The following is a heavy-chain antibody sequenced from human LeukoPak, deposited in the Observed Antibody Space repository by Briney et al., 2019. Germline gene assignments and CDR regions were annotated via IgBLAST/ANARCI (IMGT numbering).Heavy chain of an antibody. CDR3: AKDFSVGVTMIRGPFDP. CDR1: GFTFTTYW. Sequence: GGSLRLSCAASGFTFTTYWMHWVRQAPGKGPEWVSGISGSGGSTYYADSMKGRFTISRDNSKNTLYLQINSLRAEDTAVYYCAKDFSVGVTMIRGPFDPWGQGTLVTVSS. D-gene: IGHD3-10*01. J-gene: IGHJ5*02. V-gene: IGHV3-23*01. CDR2: ISGSGGST.